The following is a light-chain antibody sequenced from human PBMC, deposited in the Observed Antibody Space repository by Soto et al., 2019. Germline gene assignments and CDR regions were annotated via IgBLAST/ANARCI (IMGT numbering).Light chain of an antibody. V-gene: IGKV3-11*01. CDR1: HSVRGY. CDR2: DVS. Sequence: DIVLTQSPATLSLCPGERATLSCRASHSVRGYLAWYQQKPGQGPRLLIYDVSIRATGIPARFSGTGSGTDFTLTISSLEPEDFAVYYCQQRSNWPPWTFGQGTKVDIK. CDR3: QQRSNWPPWT. J-gene: IGKJ1*01.